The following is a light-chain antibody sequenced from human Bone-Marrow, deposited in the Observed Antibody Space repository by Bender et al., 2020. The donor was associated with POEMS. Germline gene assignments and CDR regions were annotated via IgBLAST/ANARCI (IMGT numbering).Light chain of an antibody. J-gene: IGLJ2*01. CDR1: QLGDQY. CDR2: EDN. Sequence: SYGLTQPPSVSVSPGHTANITCSGDQLGDQYASWYQQKPGQSPVLVIYEDNKRPSGIPERFSGSNSGNIATLTISGTQALDEADYYCQAWDTSSVVFGGGTKLTVL. CDR3: QAWDTSSVV. V-gene: IGLV3-1*01.